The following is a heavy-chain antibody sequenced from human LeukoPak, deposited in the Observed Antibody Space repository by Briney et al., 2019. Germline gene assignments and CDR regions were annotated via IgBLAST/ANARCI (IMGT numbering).Heavy chain of an antibody. D-gene: IGHD6-19*01. Sequence: GASVKVSCKASGYTFTGYYMHWVRQAPGQGLEWMGWINPNSGGTNYAQKFQGRVTMTRDTSISTAYMELSRLRSDDTAVYCCARVGFSSGWYKPDYWGQGTLVTVSS. V-gene: IGHV1-2*02. CDR3: ARVGFSSGWYKPDY. CDR2: INPNSGGT. CDR1: GYTFTGYY. J-gene: IGHJ4*02.